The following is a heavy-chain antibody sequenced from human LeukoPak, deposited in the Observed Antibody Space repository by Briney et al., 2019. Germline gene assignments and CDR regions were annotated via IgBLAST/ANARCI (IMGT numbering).Heavy chain of an antibody. CDR3: ARGYSGDSGHFDY. CDR1: GFTASINY. D-gene: IGHD1-26*01. Sequence: GGSLRLSCAASGFTASINYMSSVRQAPGEGLEWVSDIYNNGSTYYAASVKGRFTISRDNSKNTLYLQMNSLRAEDTAVYYCARGYSGDSGHFDYWGQGTLVTVSS. V-gene: IGHV3-53*01. J-gene: IGHJ4*02. CDR2: IYNNGST.